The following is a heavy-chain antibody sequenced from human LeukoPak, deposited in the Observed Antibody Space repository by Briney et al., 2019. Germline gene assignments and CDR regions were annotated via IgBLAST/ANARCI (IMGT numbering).Heavy chain of an antibody. J-gene: IGHJ6*03. CDR1: GYTFTSYY. CDR3: TRATIFGVVVHYYYMDV. Sequence: ASVKVSCKASGYTFTSYYIHWVRQAPGQGLEWMGILNPSGGSTSYAQKFQGRVTMTRDTSTSTVYMELSGLRSDDTAVYYCTRATIFGVVVHYYYMDVWGKGTTVTVSS. V-gene: IGHV1-46*03. D-gene: IGHD3-3*01. CDR2: LNPSGGST.